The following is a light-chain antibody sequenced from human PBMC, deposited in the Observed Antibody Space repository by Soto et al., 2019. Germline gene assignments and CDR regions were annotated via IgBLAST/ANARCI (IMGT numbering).Light chain of an antibody. J-gene: IGKJ4*01. CDR3: QQHRSYPVT. Sequence: DIEITQTPSTLSASVGDIVTITCLASQGIAIWLSWYQQKPGKAPNLIIYDASNLKSGVPSRFSGSGSGTEFTLTISSLQPEDFASYYCQQHRSYPVTFGGGTKVDI. V-gene: IGKV1-5*01. CDR2: DAS. CDR1: QGIAIW.